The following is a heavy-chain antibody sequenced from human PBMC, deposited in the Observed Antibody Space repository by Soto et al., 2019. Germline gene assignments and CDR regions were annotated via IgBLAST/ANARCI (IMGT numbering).Heavy chain of an antibody. J-gene: IGHJ3*02. CDR2: IYYSGST. CDR3: ARDEGENYYDSSGGEDAFDI. D-gene: IGHD3-22*01. CDR1: GGSISSGGYY. Sequence: QVQLQESGPGLVKPSQTLSLTCTVSGGSISSGGYYWSWIRQHPGKGLEWIGYIYYSGSTYYNPSLKRRDTISVDTSKNQFSLKLSSVTAADTAVYYCARDEGENYYDSSGGEDAFDIWGQGTMVTVSS. V-gene: IGHV4-31*03.